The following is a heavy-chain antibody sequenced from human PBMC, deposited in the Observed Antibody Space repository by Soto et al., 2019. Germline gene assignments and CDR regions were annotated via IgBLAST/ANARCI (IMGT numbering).Heavy chain of an antibody. CDR1: GGSISSYY. V-gene: IGHV4-59*01. CDR2: IYYSGST. CDR3: ARDRHAAAVVDY. D-gene: IGHD6-13*01. J-gene: IGHJ4*02. Sequence: QVQLQESGPGLVKPSETLSLTCTVSGGSISSYYWSWIRQPPGKGLEWIGYIYYSGSTNYNPSLTSRVTISVDTSKNQFSLKLSSVTAADTAVYYCARDRHAAAVVDYWGQGTLVTVSS.